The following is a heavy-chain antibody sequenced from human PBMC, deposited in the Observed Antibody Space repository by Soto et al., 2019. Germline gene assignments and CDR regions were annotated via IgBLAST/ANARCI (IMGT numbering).Heavy chain of an antibody. V-gene: IGHV3-33*01. CDR3: AREEYDSSGYYYFDY. D-gene: IGHD3-22*01. Sequence: QVQLVESGGGVVQPGRSLRLSCAASGFTFSSYGMHWVRQAPGKGLEWVAVIWYDGSNKYYADSVKGRFTISRDNSKNTLYLQMNSLRAEDTAVYYCAREEYDSSGYYYFDYWGQGTLVTVSS. J-gene: IGHJ4*02. CDR1: GFTFSSYG. CDR2: IWYDGSNK.